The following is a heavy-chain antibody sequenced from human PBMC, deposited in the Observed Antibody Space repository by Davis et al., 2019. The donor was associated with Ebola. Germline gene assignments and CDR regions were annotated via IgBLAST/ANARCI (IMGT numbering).Heavy chain of an antibody. V-gene: IGHV3-74*01. CDR3: ATLPGYY. CDR1: GFTFSSYW. Sequence: GESLKIFCAASGFTFSSYWMHWVRQAPGKGLVWVSRINSDGSSTSYADSVKGRFTISRDNAKNTLYLQMNNLRVEDTAVYYCATLPGYYWGQGTLVTVSS. J-gene: IGHJ4*02. D-gene: IGHD1-26*01. CDR2: INSDGSST.